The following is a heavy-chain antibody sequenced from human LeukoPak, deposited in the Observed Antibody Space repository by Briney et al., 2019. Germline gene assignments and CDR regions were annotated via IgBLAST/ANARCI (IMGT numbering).Heavy chain of an antibody. CDR1: GFMFSAHA. CDR2: ISGSGGVT. V-gene: IGHV3-23*01. CDR3: AKGNVVTSFFDS. Sequence: GGSLRLSCTASGFMFSAHALTWVRQAPGKGLEYLSGISGSGGVTYYAGSVKGRFTISRDNSRNTLCLQMNSLRAEDSAVYYCAKGNVVTSFFDSWGQGTRVTVSS. D-gene: IGHD1-1*01. J-gene: IGHJ4*02.